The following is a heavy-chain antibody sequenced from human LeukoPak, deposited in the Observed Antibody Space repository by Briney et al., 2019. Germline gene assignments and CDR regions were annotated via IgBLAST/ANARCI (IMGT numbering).Heavy chain of an antibody. CDR1: GGSISSSSYY. D-gene: IGHD3-10*01. CDR3: ARHASLDGSGSYFVFGP. CDR2: IDYSGSS. V-gene: IGHV4-39*01. Sequence: PSETLSLTCTVSGGSISSSSYYWGWKRQPPGKGLEWIGSIDYSGSSYYNPSLKSRVTISVDTSKNQFSLKLSSLTAADTAVYYCARHASLDGSGSYFVFGPWGQGTLVTVSS. J-gene: IGHJ5*02.